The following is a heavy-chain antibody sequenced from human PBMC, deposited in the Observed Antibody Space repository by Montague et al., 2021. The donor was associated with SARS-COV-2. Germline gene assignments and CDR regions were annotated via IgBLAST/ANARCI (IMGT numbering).Heavy chain of an antibody. Sequence: SLRLSCAASGFIFGDYCMSWVRQAPGKGLEWVANIKLGGSEDYYMDSVKGRFTVSRDNARHSLYLQMNSLRVEDTAVYYCVSATVYMDVWGGGTTVAVSS. D-gene: IGHD4-17*01. CDR1: GFIFGDYC. CDR3: VSATVYMDV. CDR2: IKLGGSED. V-gene: IGHV3-7*01. J-gene: IGHJ6*03.